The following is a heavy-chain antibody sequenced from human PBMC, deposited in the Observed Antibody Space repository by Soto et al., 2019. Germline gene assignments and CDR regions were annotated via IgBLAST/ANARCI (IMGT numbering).Heavy chain of an antibody. D-gene: IGHD3-10*01. V-gene: IGHV1-69*04. CDR1: GDTFNFYS. J-gene: IGHJ4*02. CDR2: VNPILSMS. CDR3: ATSYGSGYMAFDV. Sequence: QVQLVQSGAEVKRPGSSVKVSCKASGDTFNFYSINWVRKAPGIGLEWMGRVNPILSMSNYAQRFQGRVTMTADKSTSTAYMELSRLTSEDTAFYYFATSYGSGYMAFDVWCQGALVTVSS.